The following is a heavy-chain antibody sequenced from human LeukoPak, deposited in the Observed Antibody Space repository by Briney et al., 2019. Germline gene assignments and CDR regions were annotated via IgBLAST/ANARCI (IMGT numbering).Heavy chain of an antibody. CDR2: ISYDGSNK. V-gene: IGHV3-30*12. CDR3: AKVLELTSSTSPRGY. D-gene: IGHD2-2*01. CDR1: GFTFSSYG. Sequence: GGSLRLSCAASGFTFSSYGMHWVRQAPGEGLEWVAVISYDGSNKYYADSVKGRFTISRDNSRNTLYLQMNSLRAEDTAVYYCAKVLELTSSTSPRGYWGQGTLVTVSS. J-gene: IGHJ4*02.